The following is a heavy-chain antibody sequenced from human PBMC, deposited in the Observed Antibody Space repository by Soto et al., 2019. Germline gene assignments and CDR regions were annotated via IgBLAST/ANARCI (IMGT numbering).Heavy chain of an antibody. Sequence: SETLSLTCTVSGGSISSSSYYWSWIRQPPGKGLEWIGYIYYSGSINYNPSLKSRVTISVDTSKNQFSLKLNSMTAADTAVYYCARHNYGSGSTYFDYWGQGTLVTVSS. CDR2: IYYSGSI. CDR3: ARHNYGSGSTYFDY. V-gene: IGHV4-61*05. CDR1: GGSISSSSYY. D-gene: IGHD3-10*01. J-gene: IGHJ4*02.